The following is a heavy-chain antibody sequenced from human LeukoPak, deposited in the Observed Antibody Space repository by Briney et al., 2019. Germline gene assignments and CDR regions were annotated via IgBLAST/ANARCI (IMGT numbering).Heavy chain of an antibody. CDR2: IYYSGST. CDR3: ARVSRFGVADYYYGMDV. J-gene: IGHJ6*02. Sequence: ETLSLTCTVSGGSISSYYWSWIRQPPGKGLEWIGYIYYSGSTNYNPSLKSRVTISVDTSKNQFSLKLSSVTAADTAVYYCARVSRFGVADYYYGMDVWGQGTTVTVSS. D-gene: IGHD3-10*01. CDR1: GGSISSYY. V-gene: IGHV4-59*01.